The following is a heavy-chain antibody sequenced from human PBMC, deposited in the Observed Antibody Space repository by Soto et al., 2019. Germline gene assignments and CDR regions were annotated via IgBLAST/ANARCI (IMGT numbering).Heavy chain of an antibody. CDR3: ARMHYYVTSGYHYYYYGMAV. CDR1: GGSISRGDYC. V-gene: IGHV4-30-4*01. Sequence: QVQLQESGPGLVKPSQTLSLPCTVSGGSISRGDYCWSWIRQPPGKGLEWIGYTYYSGSTNYNSSLKSRVTISIDTSRNHFSLKLSSVTAADTAVYFCARMHYYVTSGYHYYYYGMAVWGQGTTVTVSS. D-gene: IGHD3-22*01. CDR2: TYYSGST. J-gene: IGHJ6*02.